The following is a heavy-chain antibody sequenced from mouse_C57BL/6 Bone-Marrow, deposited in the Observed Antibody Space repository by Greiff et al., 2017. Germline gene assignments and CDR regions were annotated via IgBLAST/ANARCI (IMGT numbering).Heavy chain of an antibody. J-gene: IGHJ4*01. CDR3: TPDSSGYGENYAMDY. CDR1: GFTFSDAW. Sequence: EVQVVESGGGLVQPGGSMKLSCAASGFTFSDAWMDWVRQSPEKGLEWVAEIRNKANNHATYYAESVKGRFTISRDDSKSSVYLQMNSLRAEDTGIYYCTPDSSGYGENYAMDYWGQGTSVTVSS. CDR2: IRNKANNHAT. V-gene: IGHV6-6*01. D-gene: IGHD3-2*02.